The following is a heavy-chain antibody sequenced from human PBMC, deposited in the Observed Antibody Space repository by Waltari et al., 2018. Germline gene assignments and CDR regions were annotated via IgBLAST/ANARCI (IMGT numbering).Heavy chain of an antibody. CDR1: GYSISRGYY. CDR2: IYHSGST. Sequence: QVQLQESGPGLVTPSETLSLTCTVSGYSISRGYYWGWIRQPPGKGLEWIGSIYHSGSTYYNPSLKSRVTISVDTSKNQFSLKLSSVTAADTAVYYCARVERSDFWSGYLNWFDPWGQGTLVTVSS. J-gene: IGHJ5*02. V-gene: IGHV4-38-2*02. CDR3: ARVERSDFWSGYLNWFDP. D-gene: IGHD3-3*01.